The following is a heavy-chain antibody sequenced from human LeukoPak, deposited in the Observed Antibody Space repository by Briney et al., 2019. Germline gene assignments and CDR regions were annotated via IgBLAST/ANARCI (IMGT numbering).Heavy chain of an antibody. Sequence: PSETLSLTCTVSGGSVSSGSYYWSWIRQPPGKGLEWIGYIYYSGSTNYNPSLKSRVTISVDTSKNQFSLKLSSVTAADTAVYYCASQDYGDPIDYWGQGTLVTVSS. CDR3: ASQDYGDPIDY. CDR1: GGSVSSGSYY. D-gene: IGHD4-17*01. J-gene: IGHJ4*02. V-gene: IGHV4-61*01. CDR2: IYYSGST.